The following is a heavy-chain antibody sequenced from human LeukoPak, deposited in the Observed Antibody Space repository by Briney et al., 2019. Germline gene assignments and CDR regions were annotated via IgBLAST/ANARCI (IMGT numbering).Heavy chain of an antibody. CDR1: GYTFTGYY. D-gene: IGHD3-22*01. J-gene: IGHJ6*02. Sequence: ASVKVSCKASGYTFTGYYMHWVRQAPGQGLEWMGRINSNSGGTNYAQKFQGRVTMTRDTSISTAYMELSRLRSDDTAVYYCARDSSGYYYYGMDVWGQGTTVTVSS. CDR2: INSNSGGT. V-gene: IGHV1-2*06. CDR3: ARDSSGYYYYGMDV.